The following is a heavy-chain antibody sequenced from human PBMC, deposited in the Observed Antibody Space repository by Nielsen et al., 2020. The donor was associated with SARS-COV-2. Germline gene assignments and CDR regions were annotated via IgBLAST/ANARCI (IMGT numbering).Heavy chain of an antibody. CDR3: AREGVNWAWFGELYAFDI. V-gene: IGHV3-48*03. Sequence: GESLKISCAASGFTFSSYEMNWVRQAPGKGLEWVSYISSSGSTIYYADSVKGRFTISRDNAKNSLYLQMNSLRAEDTAVYYCAREGVNWAWFGELYAFDIWGQGTMVTVSS. J-gene: IGHJ3*02. CDR2: ISSSGSTI. D-gene: IGHD3-10*01. CDR1: GFTFSSYE.